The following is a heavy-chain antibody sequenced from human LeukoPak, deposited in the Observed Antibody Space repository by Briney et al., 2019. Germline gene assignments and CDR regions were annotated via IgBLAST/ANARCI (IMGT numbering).Heavy chain of an antibody. CDR3: AGDPYYDKSGSGDYYYYMDV. Sequence: ASVRVSCKASGYIFITYYIHWVRQAPGQGLEWMGIINPDGGRTSYAQKFQGRVTMTRDTSTSTVYMELSSLRSEDTAVYYCAGDPYYDKSGSGDYYYYMDVWGEGTTVTVSS. CDR2: INPDGGRT. J-gene: IGHJ6*03. V-gene: IGHV1-46*01. CDR1: GYIFITYY. D-gene: IGHD3-22*01.